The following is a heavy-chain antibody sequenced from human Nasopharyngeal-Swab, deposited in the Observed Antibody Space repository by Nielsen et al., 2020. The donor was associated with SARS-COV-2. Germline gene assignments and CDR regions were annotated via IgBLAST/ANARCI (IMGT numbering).Heavy chain of an antibody. V-gene: IGHV1-69*13. CDR2: IIPIFGTA. D-gene: IGHD2-15*01. Sequence: SVKVSCKASGGTFSSYAISWVRQAPGQGLEWMGGIIPIFGTANYAQKFQGRVTITADESTSTAYMELSSLRSEDTAVYYCARDDFCSGGSCPYYYYGMDVWGQGTTVTVSS. CDR3: ARDDFCSGGSCPYYYYGMDV. CDR1: GGTFSSYA. J-gene: IGHJ6*02.